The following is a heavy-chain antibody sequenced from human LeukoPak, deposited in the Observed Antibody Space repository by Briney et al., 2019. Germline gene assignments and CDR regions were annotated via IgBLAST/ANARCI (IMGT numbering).Heavy chain of an antibody. V-gene: IGHV1-18*01. CDR1: GYTFTSYG. CDR2: ISAYNGNT. Sequence: ASVKVSCKASGYTFTSYGISWVRQAPGQGLEWMGWISAYNGNTNYAQKPQGRVTMTTDTSTSTAYMELRSLRSDDTAVYYCARIGSSGWAYYYYYGMDVWGQGTTVTVSS. D-gene: IGHD6-19*01. J-gene: IGHJ6*02. CDR3: ARIGSSGWAYYYYYGMDV.